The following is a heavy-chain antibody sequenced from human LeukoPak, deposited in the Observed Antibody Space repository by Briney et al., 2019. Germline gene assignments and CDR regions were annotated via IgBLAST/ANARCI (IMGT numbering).Heavy chain of an antibody. D-gene: IGHD6-19*01. CDR1: GGSISSYY. CDR3: ARTPWGGTGWSGNDF. J-gene: IGHJ4*02. V-gene: IGHV4-59*08. Sequence: SETLSLTCTVSGGSISSYYWSWIRQPPGKGLEWIGYIYYSGSTNYNPSLKSRVTISVDTSKNQFSLKVSSVAAADTAVYYCARTPWGGTGWSGNDFWGKGALVTVSS. CDR2: IYYSGST.